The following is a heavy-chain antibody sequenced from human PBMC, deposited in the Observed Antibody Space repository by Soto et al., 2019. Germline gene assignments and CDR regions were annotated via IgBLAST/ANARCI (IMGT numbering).Heavy chain of an antibody. J-gene: IGHJ6*02. D-gene: IGHD2-2*01. Sequence: GGSLRLSCAASGFTFSSYGMHWVRQATGKGLEWVAVISYDGSNKYYADSVKGRFTISRDNSKNKLYLQMNSLRAEDTAVYYCAKDGGSFVVVPAAVSDCRGVWGQGTTVTVSS. CDR1: GFTFSSYG. CDR2: ISYDGSNK. V-gene: IGHV3-30*18. CDR3: AKDGGSFVVVPAAVSDCRGV.